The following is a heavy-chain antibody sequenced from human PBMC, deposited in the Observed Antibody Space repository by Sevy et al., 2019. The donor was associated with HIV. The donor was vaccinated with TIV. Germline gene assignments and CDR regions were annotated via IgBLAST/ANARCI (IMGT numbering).Heavy chain of an antibody. CDR1: GFSFSYYG. V-gene: IGHV3-30*18. Sequence: WGSLRLSCIGSGFSFSYYGIHWVRQSPGKGLDWVALISHDGINEYYADSVKGRFTISRDNSKNTVYLEMNSLRNEDTDIYFCANAYSGSYSHSYLYALDVWGQGTTVTVSS. CDR2: ISHDGINE. J-gene: IGHJ6*02. D-gene: IGHD1-26*01. CDR3: ANAYSGSYSHSYLYALDV.